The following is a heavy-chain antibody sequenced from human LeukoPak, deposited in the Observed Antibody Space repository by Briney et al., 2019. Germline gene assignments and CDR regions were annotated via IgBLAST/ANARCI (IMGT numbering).Heavy chain of an antibody. J-gene: IGHJ4*02. CDR3: AKPKDSSGYYSVFDY. CDR1: GFTFSSYA. Sequence: PGGSLRLSCAASGFTFSSYAMSWVRQAPGKGLVWVPAISGSGGSTYYADSVKGRFTISRDNSKNTLYLQMNSLRAEDTAVYYCAKPKDSSGYYSVFDYWGQGTLVTVSS. D-gene: IGHD3-22*01. CDR2: ISGSGGST. V-gene: IGHV3-23*01.